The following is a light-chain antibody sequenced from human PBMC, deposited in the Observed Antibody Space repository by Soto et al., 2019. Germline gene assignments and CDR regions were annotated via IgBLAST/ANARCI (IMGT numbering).Light chain of an antibody. CDR1: SSNIGGNY. CDR3: AAWDDSLSRAV. J-gene: IGLJ7*01. Sequence: QSVLTQPPSASGTPGQRVTISCSGSSSNIGGNYVYWYQQLPGTAPKLLIYSNNHRPSGVPDRFSGSKSGTSASLAISGLRYEDEAHYYCAAWDDSLSRAVFGGGTQLTVL. V-gene: IGLV1-47*02. CDR2: SNN.